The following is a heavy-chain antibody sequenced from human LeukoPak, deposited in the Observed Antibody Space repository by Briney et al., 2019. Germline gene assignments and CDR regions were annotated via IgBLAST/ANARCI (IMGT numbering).Heavy chain of an antibody. CDR1: GYTFTSYD. Sequence: GASVKVSCKASGYTFTSYDINWVRQSTGQGLEWMGWMNPNSGNTGYAQKFQGRVTMTRNTSISTAYMELRSLRSDDTAVYYCARDGSGVWFDYWGQGTLVTVSS. D-gene: IGHD3-10*01. CDR2: MNPNSGNT. V-gene: IGHV1-8*01. J-gene: IGHJ4*02. CDR3: ARDGSGVWFDY.